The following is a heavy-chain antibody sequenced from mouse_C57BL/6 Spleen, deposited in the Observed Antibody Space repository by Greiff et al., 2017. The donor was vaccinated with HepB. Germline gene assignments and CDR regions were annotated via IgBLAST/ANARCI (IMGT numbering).Heavy chain of an antibody. CDR3: ARRTRYGSSDYFDY. Sequence: VQLQQSGAELVRPGSSVKLSCKASGYTFTSYWMHWVKQRPIQGLEWIGNIDPSDSETHYNQKFKDKATLTVDTSSSTAYMQLSSLTSEDSAVYYCARRTRYGSSDYFDYWGQGTTLTVSS. V-gene: IGHV1-52*01. D-gene: IGHD1-1*01. CDR2: IDPSDSET. J-gene: IGHJ2*01. CDR1: GYTFTSYW.